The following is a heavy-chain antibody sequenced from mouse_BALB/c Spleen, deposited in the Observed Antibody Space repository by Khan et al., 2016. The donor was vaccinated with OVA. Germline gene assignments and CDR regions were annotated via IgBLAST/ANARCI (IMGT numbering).Heavy chain of an antibody. CDR3: ARSTYKYAFAY. J-gene: IGHJ3*01. Sequence: VQLQESGPSLVQPSQTLSLTCSVTGDSITSGFWSWVRNFPGNKLEYMGYMIYSGYTYYNPSLKGRFSITRHTSKNQYYLQLISVTTEDTATYYCARSTYKYAFAYWGQGALVTVSA. D-gene: IGHD1-3*01. CDR2: MIYSGYT. V-gene: IGHV3-8*02. CDR1: GDSITSGF.